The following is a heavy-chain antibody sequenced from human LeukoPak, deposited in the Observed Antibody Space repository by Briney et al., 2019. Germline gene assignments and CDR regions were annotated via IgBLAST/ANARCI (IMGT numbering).Heavy chain of an antibody. J-gene: IGHJ4*02. V-gene: IGHV3-66*01. CDR1: GITVSSNK. CDR3: ARDLGLGVIDY. Sequence: PVRSLRLSCAAAGITVSSNKMKWVRQAPRKGLEWITDLHTGGSPTSTASVKGRFPLSRDNSKNTLYLKMNSLRAEDTAVYYCARDLGLGVIDYWGQGTLVIVSS. CDR2: LHTGGSP. D-gene: IGHD3-16*01.